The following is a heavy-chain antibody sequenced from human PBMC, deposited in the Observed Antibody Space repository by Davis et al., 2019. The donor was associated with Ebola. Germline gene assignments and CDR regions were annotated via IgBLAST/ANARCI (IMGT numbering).Heavy chain of an antibody. D-gene: IGHD1-26*01. CDR1: GFTFSSYA. J-gene: IGHJ4*02. CDR2: ISYDGSNK. Sequence: GESLKISCAASGFTFSSYAMPWVRQAPGKGLEWVAVISYDGSNKYYADSVKGRFTISRDNSKNTLYLQMNSLRAEDTAVYYCARGSKWELLTFAFDYWGQGTLVTVSS. V-gene: IGHV3-30-3*01. CDR3: ARGSKWELLTFAFDY.